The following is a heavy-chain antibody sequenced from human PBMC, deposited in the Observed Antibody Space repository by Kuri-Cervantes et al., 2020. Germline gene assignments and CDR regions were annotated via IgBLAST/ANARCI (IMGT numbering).Heavy chain of an antibody. D-gene: IGHD2-21*02. J-gene: IGHJ6*02. CDR2: ISSSSSTI. V-gene: IGHV3-48*01. Sequence: GESLKISCAASGFSFSRYSLNWVRQAPGKGLEWVSYISSSSSTIYYADSVKGRFTISRDNSKNTLYLQMNSLRAEDTAVYYCARAPYCGGDCSLDYGMDVWGQGTTVTVSS. CDR1: GFSFSRYS. CDR3: ARAPYCGGDCSLDYGMDV.